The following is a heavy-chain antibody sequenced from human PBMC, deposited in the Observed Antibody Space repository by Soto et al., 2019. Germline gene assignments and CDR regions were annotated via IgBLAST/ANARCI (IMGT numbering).Heavy chain of an antibody. Sequence: SGYTFTSYAMHWVRQAPGQRLEWMGWINAGNGNTKYSQKFQGRVTITRDTSASTAYMELSSLRSEDTAVYYCAREGVEHIVVVTAAYYFDYWGQGTLVTVSS. CDR3: AREGVEHIVVVTAAYYFDY. V-gene: IGHV1-3*01. J-gene: IGHJ4*02. CDR2: INAGNGNT. CDR1: GYTFTSYA. D-gene: IGHD2-21*02.